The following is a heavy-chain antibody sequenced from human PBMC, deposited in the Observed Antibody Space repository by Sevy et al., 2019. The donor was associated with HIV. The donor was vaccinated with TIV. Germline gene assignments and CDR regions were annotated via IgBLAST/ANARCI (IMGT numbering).Heavy chain of an antibody. Sequence: GGCLRLSCAASGFPFNDHAMHWVRQVPGKGLEWVSGVSWNSRYIGYADSVKGQFTISRDNARHFLYLEMNSLRPEDTALYYCAKDINRGCDGVNCYSYYYYFYGLDVWGQGTTVTVSS. CDR3: AKDINRGCDGVNCYSYYYYFYGLDV. CDR2: VSWNSRYI. V-gene: IGHV3-9*01. J-gene: IGHJ6*02. D-gene: IGHD2-21*01. CDR1: GFPFNDHA.